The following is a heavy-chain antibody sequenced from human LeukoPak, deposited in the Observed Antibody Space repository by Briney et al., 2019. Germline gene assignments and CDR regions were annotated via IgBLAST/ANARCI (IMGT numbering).Heavy chain of an antibody. V-gene: IGHV4-59*01. CDR3: AGNYYESSGPFS. CDR2: IYYSGST. CDR1: GGSISSYY. J-gene: IGHJ4*02. D-gene: IGHD3-22*01. Sequence: PSETLSLTCTVSGGSISSYYWSWIRQPPGKGLEWIGYIYYSGSTNYNPSLKSRVTISVDTSKNQFSLKLSSVTAADTAVYYCAGNYYESSGPFSWSQGTLVTVSS.